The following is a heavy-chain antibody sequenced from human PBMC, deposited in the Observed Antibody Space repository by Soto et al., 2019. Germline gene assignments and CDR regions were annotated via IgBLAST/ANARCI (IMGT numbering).Heavy chain of an antibody. Sequence: EVQLVESGGGLVQPGGSLKLSCAASGFTFSGSAMHWVRQASGKGLEWVGRIRSKANSYATAYAASVKGRFTISRDDSKNTAYLQMNSLKTEDTAVYYCTRLRPYPKNWYFYLWGRGTLVTVSS. CDR2: IRSKANSYAT. CDR1: GFTFSGSA. J-gene: IGHJ2*01. V-gene: IGHV3-73*01. CDR3: TRLRPYPKNWYFYL.